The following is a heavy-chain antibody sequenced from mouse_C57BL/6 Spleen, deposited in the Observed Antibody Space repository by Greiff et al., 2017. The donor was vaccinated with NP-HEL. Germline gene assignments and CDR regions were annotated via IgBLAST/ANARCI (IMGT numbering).Heavy chain of an antibody. CDR1: GYTFTDYN. Sequence: EVQLQQSGPELVKPGASVKIPCKASGYTFTDYNMDWVKQSHGKSLEWIGDINPNNGGTIYNQKFKGKATLTVDKSSSTAYMELRSLTSEDTAVYYCARGPSYYGSIYWYFDVWGTGTTVTVSS. CDR3: ARGPSYYGSIYWYFDV. D-gene: IGHD1-1*01. V-gene: IGHV1-18*01. J-gene: IGHJ1*03. CDR2: INPNNGGT.